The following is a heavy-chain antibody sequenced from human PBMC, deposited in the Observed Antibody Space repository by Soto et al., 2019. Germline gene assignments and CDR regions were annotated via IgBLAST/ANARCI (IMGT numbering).Heavy chain of an antibody. CDR1: GFTFSSYA. CDR3: ARDRYYYGDLGWDFYGMDV. V-gene: IGHV3-30-3*01. D-gene: IGHD4-17*01. CDR2: ISYDGSNK. J-gene: IGHJ6*02. Sequence: QVQLVESGGGVVQPGRSLRLSCAASGFTFSSYAMHWVRQAPGKGLEWVAVISYDGSNKYYADSVKGRFTISRDNSKNALYLQMTSLRAEDTAVYYCARDRYYYGDLGWDFYGMDVWGQGTTVTVSS.